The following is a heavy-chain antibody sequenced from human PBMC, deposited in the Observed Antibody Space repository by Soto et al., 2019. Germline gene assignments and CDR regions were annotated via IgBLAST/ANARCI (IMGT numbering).Heavy chain of an antibody. J-gene: IGHJ1*01. CDR3: AKPRESGWFSAEYFQP. CDR2: ISGSGGST. V-gene: IGHV3-23*01. CDR1: GFSLSSYA. Sequence: EVQLLESGGGLVQPGGSRRLSCTASGFSLSSYAMSWVRQAPGKGLEWVSVISGSGGSTYYADSVKGRFTISRDNSKNTLSLQMNSLRAEDTAVYYCAKPRESGWFSAEYFQPWGQGTLVTVSS. D-gene: IGHD6-19*01.